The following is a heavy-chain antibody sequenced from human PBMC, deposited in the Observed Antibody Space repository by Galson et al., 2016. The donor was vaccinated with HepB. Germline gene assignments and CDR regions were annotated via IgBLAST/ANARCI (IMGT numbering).Heavy chain of an antibody. D-gene: IGHD5-18*01. CDR1: GFSFRIYA. CDR3: AKDLQLWFTIDN. J-gene: IGHJ4*02. CDR2: ISGSGDTT. V-gene: IGHV3-23*01. Sequence: SLRLSCAASGFSFRIYAMNWVRQVPGKGLEWVSGISGSGDTTYYADSVKGRFIISRDNSKNTVYLQMTSLKADDTAVYYCAKDLQLWFTIDNWGQGTLVTVSS.